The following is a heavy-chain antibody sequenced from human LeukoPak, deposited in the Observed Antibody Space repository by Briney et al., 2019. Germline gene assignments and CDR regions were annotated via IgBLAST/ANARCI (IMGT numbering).Heavy chain of an antibody. D-gene: IGHD6-19*01. V-gene: IGHV1-2*02. J-gene: IGHJ3*02. CDR2: INPNSGGT. Sequence: ASVKVSCKASGYTFTGYYMHWVRQAPGQGLEWMGWINPNSGGTNYAQKFQGRVTMTGDTSISTAYMELSRLRSDDTAVYYCATDRGWYHYRHAFDIWGQGTMVTVSS. CDR3: ATDRGWYHYRHAFDI. CDR1: GYTFTGYY.